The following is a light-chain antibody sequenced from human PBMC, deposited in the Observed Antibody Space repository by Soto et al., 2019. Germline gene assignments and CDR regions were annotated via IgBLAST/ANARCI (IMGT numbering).Light chain of an antibody. CDR2: DTS. CDR1: QSVGGH. Sequence: EIVLTQSPDSLSLSPGDRATLSCRASQSVGGHLAWYQQRPGQAPRLLIFDTSVTGTCIPARFSGSGSGTDLTLTITSLEPEDSAGYYCPQRHIWPLTFGGGTRLEIK. V-gene: IGKV3-11*01. CDR3: PQRHIWPLT. J-gene: IGKJ4*01.